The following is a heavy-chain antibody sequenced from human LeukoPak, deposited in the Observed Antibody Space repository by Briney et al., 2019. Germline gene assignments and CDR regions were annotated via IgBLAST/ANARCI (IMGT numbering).Heavy chain of an antibody. Sequence: SETLSLTCAVYGGSFSGYYWSWIRQPPGKGLEWIGEINHSGSTNYNPSLKSRVTISVDTSKNQFSLKLRSVTAADTAVYYCARAYYDSKTPRAWGQGTMVTVSS. CDR2: INHSGST. V-gene: IGHV4-34*01. J-gene: IGHJ3*01. CDR1: GGSFSGYY. D-gene: IGHD3-22*01. CDR3: ARAYYDSKTPRA.